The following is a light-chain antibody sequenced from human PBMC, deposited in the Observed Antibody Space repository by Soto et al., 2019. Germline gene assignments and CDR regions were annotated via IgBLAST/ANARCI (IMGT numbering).Light chain of an antibody. CDR2: SNN. V-gene: IGLV1-44*01. J-gene: IGLJ3*02. CDR1: RSNIGSNT. Sequence: QSVLTQPPSASGTPGQRVTISCSGSRSNIGSNTVNWYQQLPGTAPKLLIYSNNQRPSGVPDRFSGSKSGTSASLAISGLQSEDEGDYYCAAWDDSLNGWVFGGGTKVTVL. CDR3: AAWDDSLNGWV.